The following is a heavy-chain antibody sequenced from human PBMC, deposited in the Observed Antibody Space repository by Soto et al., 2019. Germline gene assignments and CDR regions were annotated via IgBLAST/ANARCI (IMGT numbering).Heavy chain of an antibody. CDR2: IIPIFGTA. V-gene: IGHV1-69*01. J-gene: IGHJ4*02. D-gene: IGHD3-10*01. CDR3: ARVRGSGSYYRQPLDY. CDR1: GGTFSSYA. Sequence: QVQLVQSGAEVKKPGSSVKVSCKASGGTFSSYAISWVRQAPGQGLEWMGGIIPIFGTANYAQKFQGRVTITADESTSTAYMELSSLRSEDTAVHYCARVRGSGSYYRQPLDYWGQGALVTVSS.